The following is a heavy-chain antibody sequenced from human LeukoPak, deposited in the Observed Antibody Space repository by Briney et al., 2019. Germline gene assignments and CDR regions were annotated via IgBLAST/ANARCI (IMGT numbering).Heavy chain of an antibody. J-gene: IGHJ5*02. Sequence: QPGGSLRLSCAASGFTFSTYWMSWVRQAPGKGLEWVANIKKDGTEKYYVDSVKGRFTISRDNAKNSLFLQMNSLRAEDTAVYYCARETVIVGVAPWGQGTLVTVSS. CDR1: GFTFSTYW. D-gene: IGHD1-26*01. V-gene: IGHV3-7*01. CDR2: IKKDGTEK. CDR3: ARETVIVGVAP.